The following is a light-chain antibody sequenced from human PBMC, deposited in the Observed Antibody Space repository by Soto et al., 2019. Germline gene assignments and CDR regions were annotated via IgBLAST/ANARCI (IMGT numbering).Light chain of an antibody. CDR2: AAS. V-gene: IGKV1-39*01. CDR1: QSISTY. Sequence: PLTQSPASLAASVGDRVTITYPASQSISTYLNWYQQKAGKAPKVMIHAASSLQSGVPSRFSGSGSGTDFTLTISSLQPEDFGTYYCQQSYSNPFTFAPGTKVDIK. CDR3: QQSYSNPFT. J-gene: IGKJ3*01.